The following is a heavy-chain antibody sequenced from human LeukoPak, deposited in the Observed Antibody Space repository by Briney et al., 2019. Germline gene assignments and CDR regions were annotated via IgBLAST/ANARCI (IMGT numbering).Heavy chain of an antibody. CDR2: ISGSGGST. V-gene: IGHV3-23*01. CDR3: ATPTVTYYYDSSGYYLGGD. CDR1: GFTFSSYG. Sequence: GGSLRLSCAASGFTFSSYGMSWVRQAPGKGLEWVSAISGSGGSTYYADSVKGRFTISRDNSKNTLYLQMNSLRAEDTAVYYCATPTVTYYYDSSGYYLGGDWGQGTLVTVSS. J-gene: IGHJ4*02. D-gene: IGHD3-22*01.